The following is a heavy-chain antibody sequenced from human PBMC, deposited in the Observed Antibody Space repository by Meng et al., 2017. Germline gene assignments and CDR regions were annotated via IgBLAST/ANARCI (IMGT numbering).Heavy chain of an antibody. J-gene: IGHJ4*02. D-gene: IGHD1-26*01. Sequence: QVKWGKAGSELKKPGSSVKVSCKASGYTFTSYAMNWVRQAPGQGLEWMGWINTNTGNPTYAQGFTGRFVFSLDTSVSTAYLQISSLKAEDTAVYYCAREGRVDFDYWGQGTLVTVSS. V-gene: IGHV7-4-1*02. CDR2: INTNTGNP. CDR3: AREGRVDFDY. CDR1: GYTFTSYA.